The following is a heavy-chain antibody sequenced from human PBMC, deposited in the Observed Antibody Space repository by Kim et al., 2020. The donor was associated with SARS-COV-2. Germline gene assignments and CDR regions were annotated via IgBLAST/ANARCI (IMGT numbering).Heavy chain of an antibody. V-gene: IGHV4-59*01. CDR3: ARVIGSLRYDYVWGSYRYTVDAFDI. CDR1: GGSISSYY. Sequence: SETLSLTCTVSGGSISSYYWSWIRQPPGKGLEWIGYIYYSGSTNYNPSLKSRVTISVDTSKNQFSLKLSSVTAADTAVYYCARVIGSLRYDYVWGSYRYTVDAFDIWGQGTMVTVSS. D-gene: IGHD3-16*02. CDR2: IYYSGST. J-gene: IGHJ3*02.